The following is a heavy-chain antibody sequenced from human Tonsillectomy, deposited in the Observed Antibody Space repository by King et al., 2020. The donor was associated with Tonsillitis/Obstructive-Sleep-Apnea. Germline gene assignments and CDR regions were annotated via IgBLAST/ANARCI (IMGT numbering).Heavy chain of an antibody. CDR3: AREITTDAFDV. CDR1: GGSFSGYY. J-gene: IGHJ3*01. CDR2: IDHSGST. V-gene: IGHV4-34*01. Sequence: VQLQQWGAGLLKPSETLSLICAVNGGSFSGYYWSWIRQPPGKGLEWIGEIDHSGSTNYNPSLKSRVTISADTSKTQFSLKLSSLTAADTAVYYCAREITTDAFDVWGQGTMVTVSS. D-gene: IGHD3-3*01.